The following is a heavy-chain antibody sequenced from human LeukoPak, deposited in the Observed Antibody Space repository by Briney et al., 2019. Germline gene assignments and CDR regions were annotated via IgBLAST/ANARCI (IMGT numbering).Heavy chain of an antibody. CDR2: ISYDGSNK. CDR3: ARDTDYYDSSYYFDY. Sequence: PGGSLRLSCAAYGFTFSSYAMHWVRQARGKGVEWVEVISYDGSNKYYADSVKGRFTISRDNSKNTLYLQMNSLRAEVTAVYYCARDTDYYDSSYYFDYWGQGTLVTVSS. V-gene: IGHV3-30-3*01. D-gene: IGHD3-22*01. CDR1: GFTFSSYA. J-gene: IGHJ4*02.